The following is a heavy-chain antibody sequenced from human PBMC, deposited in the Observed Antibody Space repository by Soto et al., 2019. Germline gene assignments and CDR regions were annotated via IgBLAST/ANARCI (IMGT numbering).Heavy chain of an antibody. Sequence: EVQLVDSGGGLVEPGGSLRLSCAASGFTISNACMTWVRQAPGKGLEWVGRTKSKADGGTTDYAAPVKGRFTISRDDSKNTLYLQMSSLKNEATAVYYCSKGQYSSSLCFQQWGQGTLVTVSS. CDR1: GFTISNAC. D-gene: IGHD6-6*01. V-gene: IGHV3-15*01. J-gene: IGHJ1*01. CDR3: SKGQYSSSLCFQQ. CDR2: TKSKADGGTT.